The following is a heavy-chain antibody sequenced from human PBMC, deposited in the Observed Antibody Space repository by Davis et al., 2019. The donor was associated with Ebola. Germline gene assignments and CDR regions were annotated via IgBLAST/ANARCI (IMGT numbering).Heavy chain of an antibody. J-gene: IGHJ6*02. D-gene: IGHD2-21*01. CDR1: GYTFTSYY. CDR3: ARDGGRGLFYYYYGMDV. CDR2: IIPIFGKA. V-gene: IGHV1-69*13. Sequence: AASVKVSCKASGYTFTSYYMHWVRQAPGQGLEWMGGIIPIFGKANYAQKFQGRVTITADESTSTAYMELSSLRSEDTAVYYCARDGGRGLFYYYYGMDVWGQGTTVTVSS.